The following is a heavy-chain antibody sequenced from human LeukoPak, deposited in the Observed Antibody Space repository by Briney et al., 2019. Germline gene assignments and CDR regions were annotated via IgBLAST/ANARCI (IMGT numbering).Heavy chain of an antibody. D-gene: IGHD2-2*01. CDR1: GFTFSSYA. J-gene: IGHJ5*02. V-gene: IGHV3-23*01. Sequence: PGGSLRLSCAASGFTFSSYAMSWVRQAPGKGLEWVSAISGSGGGTYYADSVKGRFTISRDNSKNTLYLQMNSLRAEDTAVYYCAKGGYCSSTSCYAGSVGWFDPWGQGTLVTVSS. CDR2: ISGSGGGT. CDR3: AKGGYCSSTSCYAGSVGWFDP.